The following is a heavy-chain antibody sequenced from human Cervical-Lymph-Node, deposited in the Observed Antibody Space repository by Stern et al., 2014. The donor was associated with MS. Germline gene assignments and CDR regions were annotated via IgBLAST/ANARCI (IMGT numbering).Heavy chain of an antibody. V-gene: IGHV3-30*03. Sequence: VQLVESGGGVVQPGRSLTLSCAASGFSLSNSGMHWVRQAPGKGLEWVAVMSFVGGNKKYGDTVNGRFRISRDMANNTLFLQRNSLRPEDTAVYYCMGVGDAMHVWGQGTTVIVSS. CDR2: MSFVGGNK. J-gene: IGHJ6*02. CDR1: GFSLSNSG. CDR3: MGVGDAMHV.